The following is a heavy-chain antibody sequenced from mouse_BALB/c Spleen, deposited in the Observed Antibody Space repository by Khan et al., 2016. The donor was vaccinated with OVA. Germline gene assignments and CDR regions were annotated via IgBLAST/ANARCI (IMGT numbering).Heavy chain of an antibody. CDR2: IYPGTDNT. Sequence: QVQLKQSGAELVRPGASVKLSCKTSGYIFTNYWIHWVKQWSGQGLEWIARIYPGTDNTYYSEKLKDKATLTADKSSSTAYMQLSSLKSEDSAVYFCAREESLYYFDYWGQGTTLTVSS. CDR1: GYIFTNYW. J-gene: IGHJ2*01. CDR3: AREESLYYFDY. D-gene: IGHD6-2*01. V-gene: IGHV1-76*01.